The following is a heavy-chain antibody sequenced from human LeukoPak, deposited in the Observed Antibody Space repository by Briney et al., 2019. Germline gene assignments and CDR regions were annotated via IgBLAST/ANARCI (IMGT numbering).Heavy chain of an antibody. V-gene: IGHV1-2*02. Sequence: ASVKVSCKASGYTFTDSYMHWVRQAPGQGLEWMGWINPNSGGTHYAQKFQGRVTMTRDTSISTAYMELSRLRSDDTAVYYCARVKDILTAGWFDPWGQGTLVPVSS. D-gene: IGHD3-9*01. J-gene: IGHJ5*02. CDR1: GYTFTDSY. CDR2: INPNSGGT. CDR3: ARVKDILTAGWFDP.